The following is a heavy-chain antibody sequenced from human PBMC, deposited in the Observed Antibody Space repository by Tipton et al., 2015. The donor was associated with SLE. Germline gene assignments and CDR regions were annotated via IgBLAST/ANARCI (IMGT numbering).Heavy chain of an antibody. CDR1: GGSISSHY. Sequence: TLSLTCTVSGGSISSHYWSWIRQPAGKGLEWIGHIYTSGSTNYNPSLKSRVTISVDTSKNQFSLKLSSVTAADTAVYYCARARSSSWLFDYWGQGTLVTVSS. CDR2: IYTSGST. J-gene: IGHJ4*02. V-gene: IGHV4-4*07. D-gene: IGHD6-13*01. CDR3: ARARSSSWLFDY.